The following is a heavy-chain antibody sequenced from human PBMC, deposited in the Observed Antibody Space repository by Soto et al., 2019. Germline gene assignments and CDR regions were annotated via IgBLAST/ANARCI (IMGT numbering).Heavy chain of an antibody. CDR3: AKDLVITIFGVAPESFDY. Sequence: GGSLRLSCAVSGFTFSSYAMSWVRQAPGKGLEWVSAISGSGGSTYYADSVKGRFTISRDNSKNTLYLQMNSLRAEDTAVYYCAKDLVITIFGVAPESFDYWGQGTLVTVSS. CDR1: GFTFSSYA. D-gene: IGHD3-3*01. CDR2: ISGSGGST. V-gene: IGHV3-23*01. J-gene: IGHJ4*02.